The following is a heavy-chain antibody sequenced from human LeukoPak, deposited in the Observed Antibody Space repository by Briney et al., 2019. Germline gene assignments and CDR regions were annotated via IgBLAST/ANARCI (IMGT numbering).Heavy chain of an antibody. D-gene: IGHD2-2*01. V-gene: IGHV3-23*01. J-gene: IGHJ4*02. Sequence: GGSLRLSCAASGFTFSSYAMSWVRQAPGKGLEWVSAIRGSDSSTYYADSVKGRFTISGDNSKNTLYLQMNSLRAEDTAVYYCAKGPYCSSTSCYVYLTPFDFWGQGTLVTVSS. CDR2: IRGSDSST. CDR1: GFTFSSYA. CDR3: AKGPYCSSTSCYVYLTPFDF.